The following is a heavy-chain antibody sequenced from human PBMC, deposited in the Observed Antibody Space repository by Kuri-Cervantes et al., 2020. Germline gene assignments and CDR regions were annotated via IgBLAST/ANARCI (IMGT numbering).Heavy chain of an antibody. D-gene: IGHD2-15*01. CDR3: ARVIHSVWVAHYGMDV. CDR2: IKSKTDGGTT. J-gene: IGHJ6*02. Sequence: GESLKISCAASGFTFSNAWMSWVRQAPGKGLEWVGRIKSKTDGGTTDYAAPVKGRFTISRDNSKNTLYLQMNSLSAEDTAVYYCARVIHSVWVAHYGMDVWGQGTTVTVSS. V-gene: IGHV3-15*01. CDR1: GFTFSNAW.